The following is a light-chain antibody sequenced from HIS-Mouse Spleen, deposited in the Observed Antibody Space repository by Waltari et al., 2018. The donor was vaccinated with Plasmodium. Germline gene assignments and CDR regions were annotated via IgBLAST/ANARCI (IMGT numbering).Light chain of an antibody. Sequence: SYELTQPPSVSVSPGQTARITCSGDALPKKYAYWYQTKSGQAPVLVIYGDSKRPSGIPERFSGASSGTMATLTISGAQVEDEADYYCYSTDSSGNHRVFGGGTKLTVL. CDR3: YSTDSSGNHRV. CDR2: GDS. CDR1: ALPKKY. V-gene: IGLV3-10*01. J-gene: IGLJ3*02.